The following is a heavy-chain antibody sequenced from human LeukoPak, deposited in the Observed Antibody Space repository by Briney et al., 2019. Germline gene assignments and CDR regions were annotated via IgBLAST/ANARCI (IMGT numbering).Heavy chain of an antibody. J-gene: IGHJ6*02. CDR2: ISWNSGSI. V-gene: IGHV3-9*01. CDR3: AKDMGIAVAGNYGMDV. Sequence: GGSLRLSCAASGFTFSSYAMSWVRQAPGKGLEWVSGISWNSGSIGYADSVKGRFTISRDNAKNSLYLQMNSLRAEDTALYYCAKDMGIAVAGNYGMDVWGQGTTVTVSS. CDR1: GFTFSSYA. D-gene: IGHD6-19*01.